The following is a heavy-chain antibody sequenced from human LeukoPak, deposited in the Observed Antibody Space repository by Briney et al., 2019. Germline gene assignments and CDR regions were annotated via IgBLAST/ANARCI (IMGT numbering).Heavy chain of an antibody. D-gene: IGHD6-6*01. V-gene: IGHV1-24*01. CDR1: GYTLTELS. CDR2: FDPEDGET. J-gene: IGHJ6*03. Sequence: ASVKVSCKVSGYTLTELSMHWVRQAPGKGLEWMGGFDPEDGETIYAQKFQGRVTMTEDTSTDTAYMELSSLRSEDTAVYYCATTGFAEQLVTVGQGYYYYYMDVWGKGTTVTVSS. CDR3: ATTGFAEQLVTVGQGYYYYYMDV.